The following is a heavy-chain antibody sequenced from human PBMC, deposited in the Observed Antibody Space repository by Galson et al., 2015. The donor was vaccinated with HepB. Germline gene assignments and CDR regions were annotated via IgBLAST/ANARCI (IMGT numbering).Heavy chain of an antibody. CDR3: ARGGGRSYVHFDY. D-gene: IGHD2-15*01. CDR1: GGSFSGYY. CDR2: INHSGST. J-gene: IGHJ4*02. V-gene: IGHV4-34*01. Sequence: ETLSLTCAVYGGSFSGYYWSWIRQPPGKGLEWIGEINHSGSTNYNPSLKSRVTISVDTSKNQFSLKLSSVTAADTAVYYCARGGGRSYVHFDYWGQGTLVTVSS.